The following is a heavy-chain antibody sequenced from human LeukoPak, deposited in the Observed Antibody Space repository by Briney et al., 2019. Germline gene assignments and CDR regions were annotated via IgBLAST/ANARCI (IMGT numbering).Heavy chain of an antibody. Sequence: PSETLSLTCAVSGGSIMTTNWWSWVRQPPGKGLEWIGEVHLNGATNYNPSLESRVSMSLDTSKNQVSLKLTSVTAADTAIYYCTRESGAFSPFGFWGQGTLVTVSS. CDR1: GGSIMTTNW. J-gene: IGHJ4*02. CDR2: VHLNGAT. D-gene: IGHD1-26*01. V-gene: IGHV4-4*02. CDR3: TRESGAFSPFGF.